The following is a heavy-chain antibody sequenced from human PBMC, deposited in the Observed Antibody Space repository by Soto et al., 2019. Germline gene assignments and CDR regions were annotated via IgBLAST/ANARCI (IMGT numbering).Heavy chain of an antibody. J-gene: IGHJ3*01. CDR2: INPHNSGT. CDR3: ARDLVMIAATVGLDSFDV. D-gene: IGHD2-15*01. Sequence: QVQLVQSGAEVRKPGASVKVSCRPSGYTFTDYYILWVRQAPGQGLAWMGWINPHNSGTNYERRFHGWVTMTGDTYSGAAYLAWNRLTSDATAIYYCARDLVMIAATVGLDSFDVWGPGSLVTVSS. CDR1: GYTFTDYY. V-gene: IGHV1-2*04.